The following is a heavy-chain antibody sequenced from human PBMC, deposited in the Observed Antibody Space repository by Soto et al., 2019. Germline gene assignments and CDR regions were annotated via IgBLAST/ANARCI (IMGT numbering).Heavy chain of an antibody. Sequence: GGSLRLSCAVSGFTFSSCAMNWVRQAPGKGLEWVSGLNGSDISTYYADSVKGRFTISGDTSKSTLYPRMNSLRAGDTVGWCFLVLFDYWGQGTLVIVSS. J-gene: IGHJ4*02. CDR1: GFTFSSCA. D-gene: IGHD6-19*01. V-gene: IGHV3-23*01. CDR3: LVLFDY. CDR2: LNGSDIST.